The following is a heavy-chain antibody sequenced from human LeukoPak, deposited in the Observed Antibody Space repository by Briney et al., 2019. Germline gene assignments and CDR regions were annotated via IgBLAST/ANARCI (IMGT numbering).Heavy chain of an antibody. CDR3: AREVWFGESTGKIDY. V-gene: IGHV1-2*02. D-gene: IGHD3-10*01. CDR1: GYTFTGYY. CDR2: INPNSGGT. J-gene: IGHJ4*02. Sequence: ASVKVSCKASGYTFTGYYMHWVRQAPGQGLEWMGWINPNSGGTNYAQKFQGRVTMTRDTSISTAYMELSRLRSDDTAVYYCAREVWFGESTGKIDYWGQGTLFTVSS.